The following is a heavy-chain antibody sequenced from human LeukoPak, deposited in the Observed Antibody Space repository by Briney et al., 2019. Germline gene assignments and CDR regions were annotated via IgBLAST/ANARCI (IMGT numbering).Heavy chain of an antibody. D-gene: IGHD2-15*01. CDR1: GVSISSYY. Sequence: SETLSLTCTVSGVSISSYYWSWIRQPPGKGLEWIGYIYYSGSTNYNPSLKSRVTISVDTSKNQFSLKLSSVTAADTAVYYCARLATTSGGAKGFDYWGQGTLVTVSS. CDR2: IYYSGST. J-gene: IGHJ4*02. V-gene: IGHV4-59*08. CDR3: ARLATTSGGAKGFDY.